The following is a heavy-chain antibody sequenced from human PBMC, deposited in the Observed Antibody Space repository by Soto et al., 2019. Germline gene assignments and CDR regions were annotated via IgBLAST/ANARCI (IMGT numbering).Heavy chain of an antibody. V-gene: IGHV1-3*01. D-gene: IGHD3-22*01. CDR2: INPGNGNT. J-gene: IGHJ4*02. CDR1: GYTFTSYV. CDR3: ARGGYFDSSNYLAY. Sequence: ASVKVSCKGSGYTFTSYVINWVRHAPGRGLEWMGWINPGNGNTKYSQQFQGRVIIDGDTSASTAYMELSSLRPEDTAVYYCARGGYFDSSNYLAYWGLGTLVTVSS.